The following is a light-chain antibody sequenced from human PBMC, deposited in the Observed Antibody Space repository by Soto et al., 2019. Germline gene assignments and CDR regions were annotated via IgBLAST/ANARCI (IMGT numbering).Light chain of an antibody. J-gene: IGKJ1*01. CDR3: QQTYSNLWT. CDR1: QSISSY. Sequence: DIQMTQSPSSLSASVGDRVTITCRASQSISSYLNWYQQKPGKAPKLLIYAASSLQSGVPSRFSGSGSGTDFTLTINNLQREDFADYFCQQTYSNLWTFGQGTKVEIK. CDR2: AAS. V-gene: IGKV1-39*01.